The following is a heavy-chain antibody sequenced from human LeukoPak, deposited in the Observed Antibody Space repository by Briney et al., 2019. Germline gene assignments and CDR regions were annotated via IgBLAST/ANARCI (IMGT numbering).Heavy chain of an antibody. CDR3: ARGMGGYGGYDY. CDR1: GFTFSSYW. D-gene: IGHD6-25*01. Sequence: PGGSLRLSCAASGFTFSSYWMHWVRQAPGKGLVWVSRINTDGSSTSYADSVKGRFTISRDNAKNTLYLQMNSLRAEDTAVYYCARGMGGYGGYDYWGQGTLVTVSS. J-gene: IGHJ4*02. V-gene: IGHV3-74*01. CDR2: INTDGSST.